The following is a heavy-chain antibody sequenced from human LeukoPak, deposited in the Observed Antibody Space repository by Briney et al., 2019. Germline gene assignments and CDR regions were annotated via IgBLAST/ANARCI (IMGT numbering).Heavy chain of an antibody. CDR2: VYPSDSDT. D-gene: IGHD6-6*01. J-gene: IGHJ4*02. CDR3: ARHRSDSSSSPIDY. Sequence: ESLKISCKGSGYSFTNYWIGWVRQMPGKGLEWMAIVYPSDSDTRYCPSFQGQVTVSADKSISTVYLQWSSLKASDTAMYYCARHRSDSSSSPIDYWGQGTLVTVSS. V-gene: IGHV5-51*01. CDR1: GYSFTNYW.